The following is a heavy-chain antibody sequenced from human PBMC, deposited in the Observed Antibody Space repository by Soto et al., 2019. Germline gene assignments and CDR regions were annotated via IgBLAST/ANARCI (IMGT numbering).Heavy chain of an antibody. D-gene: IGHD6-13*01. CDR2: MNPDGDNT. Sequence: ASVKVSCKASGYSFSTYDSNWVRQAPGKGLEWIGWMNPDGDNTAYAQKFQGRVTMTRNTPISTAYMELTSLRLEDTAIYFCARGDPLDSTTWFLDTGDQGTLVTVSS. V-gene: IGHV1-8*01. CDR3: ARGDPLDSTTWFLDT. CDR1: GYSFSTYD. J-gene: IGHJ5*02.